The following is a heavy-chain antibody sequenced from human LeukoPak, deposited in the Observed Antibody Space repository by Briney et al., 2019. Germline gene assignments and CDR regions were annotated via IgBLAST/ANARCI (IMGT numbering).Heavy chain of an antibody. J-gene: IGHJ4*02. CDR2: IWYDGSNK. Sequence: GGSLRLSCAASGFTFSSYGMHWARQAPGKGLEWVAVIWYDGSNKYYADSVKGRFTISRDNSKNTLYLQMNSLRAEDTAVYYCARSWGDPDYDFYAVGYWGQGTLVTVSS. CDR1: GFTFSSYG. D-gene: IGHD3-3*01. V-gene: IGHV3-33*01. CDR3: ARSWGDPDYDFYAVGY.